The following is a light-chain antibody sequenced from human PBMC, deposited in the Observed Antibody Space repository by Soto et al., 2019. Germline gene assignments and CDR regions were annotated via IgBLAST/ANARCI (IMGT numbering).Light chain of an antibody. CDR1: QSISSW. J-gene: IGKJ2*01. CDR2: KAS. V-gene: IGKV1-5*03. CDR3: QQYHSFSYT. Sequence: DIQMTQSPSTLSASVGDRVTITCRASQSISSWLAWYQQKPGKAPKLLIYKASTLESEVPSRFSGSDSGTEFTLTISSLQPDDFATYYCQQYHSFSYTFGQGTKLEFK.